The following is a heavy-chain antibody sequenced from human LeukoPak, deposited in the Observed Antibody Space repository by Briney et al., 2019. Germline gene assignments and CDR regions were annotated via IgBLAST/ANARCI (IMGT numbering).Heavy chain of an antibody. V-gene: IGHV3-23*01. D-gene: IGHD6-19*01. CDR1: GFTFSNYA. J-gene: IGHJ4*02. CDR2: ISNSGGST. CDR3: AKYHGGTYSSGPVYFDY. Sequence: GGSLRLSCAASGFTFSNYAMTWVRQAPGKGLEWVSSISNSGGSTYHADSVKGRFTISRDNSRNTLYLQMSSLRAEDTAVYYCAKYHGGTYSSGPVYFDYWGQGTLVTVSS.